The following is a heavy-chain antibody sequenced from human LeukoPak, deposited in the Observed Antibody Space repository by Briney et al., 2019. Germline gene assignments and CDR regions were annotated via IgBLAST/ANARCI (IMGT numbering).Heavy chain of an antibody. CDR3: APRGVIAAAGTGLGD. J-gene: IGHJ4*02. CDR1: GGSFSGYY. D-gene: IGHD6-13*01. CDR2: INHSGST. V-gene: IGHV4-34*01. Sequence: ASETLSLTCAVYGGSFSGYYWSWIRQPPGKGLEWIGEINHSGSTNYNPSLKSRVTISVDTSKNQFSLKLSSVTAADTAVYYCAPRGVIAAAGTGLGDWGQGTLVTVSS.